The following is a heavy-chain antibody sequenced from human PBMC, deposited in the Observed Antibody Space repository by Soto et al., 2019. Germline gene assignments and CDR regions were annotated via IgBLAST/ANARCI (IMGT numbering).Heavy chain of an antibody. CDR2: IYWDGDK. Sequence: QITLKESGPTLVKPTQTLTLTCTFSGFSLNTGGLGVGWIRQPPGKALEWLALIYWDGDKRYSPSLKSRLSIINDTSHNQVVLPMTNLYPVDTASSYCAHSRFDGDCLRSYSSHYYDGMDVWGQGTTVTVSS. V-gene: IGHV2-5*02. D-gene: IGHD2-21*02. J-gene: IGHJ6*02. CDR3: AHSRFDGDCLRSYSSHYYDGMDV. CDR1: GFSLNTGGLG.